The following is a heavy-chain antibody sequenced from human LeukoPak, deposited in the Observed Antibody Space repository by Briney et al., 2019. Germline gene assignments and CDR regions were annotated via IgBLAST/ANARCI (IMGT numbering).Heavy chain of an antibody. J-gene: IGHJ4*02. CDR3: ARANYGSGSYYFDY. CDR1: GYTFTGYY. D-gene: IGHD3-10*01. V-gene: IGHV1-2*02. Sequence: ASVKVCCKASGYTFTGYYMHWVRQAPGQGLEWMGWINPNSGGTNYAQKFQGRVTMTRDTSISTAYMELSRLRSDDTAVYYCARANYGSGSYYFDYWGQGTLVTVSS. CDR2: INPNSGGT.